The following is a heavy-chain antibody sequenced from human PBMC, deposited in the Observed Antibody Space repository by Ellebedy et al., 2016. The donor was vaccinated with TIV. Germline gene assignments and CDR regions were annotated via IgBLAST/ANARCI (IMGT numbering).Heavy chain of an antibody. V-gene: IGHV3-74*01. CDR2: ITADGDRA. CDR3: AKSRGDINHDYGMDV. J-gene: IGHJ6*02. CDR1: GFTFGHNW. D-gene: IGHD5-12*01. Sequence: GESLKISCAASGFTFGHNWMHWVRQAPGKGLMWVSRITADGDRANYADSVEGRFTISRDNSKKTRYLQMNSLRADDTAVYYCAKSRGDINHDYGMDVWGQGTAVTVSS.